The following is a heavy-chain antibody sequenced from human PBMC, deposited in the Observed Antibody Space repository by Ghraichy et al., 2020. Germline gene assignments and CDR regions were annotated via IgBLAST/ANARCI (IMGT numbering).Heavy chain of an antibody. V-gene: IGHV4-34*01. Sequence: SETLSLTCAVYGGSFSGYYWSWIRQPPGKGLEWIGEINHSGSTNYNPSLKSRVTISVDTSKNQFSLKLSSLTAADTAVYYCARGSWYCSGGSCYPRPDYFDYWGQGTLVTVSS. D-gene: IGHD2-15*01. CDR1: GGSFSGYY. CDR3: ARGSWYCSGGSCYPRPDYFDY. CDR2: INHSGST. J-gene: IGHJ4*02.